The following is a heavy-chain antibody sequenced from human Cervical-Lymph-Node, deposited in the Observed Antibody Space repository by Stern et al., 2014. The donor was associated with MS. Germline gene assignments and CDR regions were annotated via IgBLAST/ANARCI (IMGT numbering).Heavy chain of an antibody. CDR2: VAYDGTQR. D-gene: IGHD3-10*01. Sequence: VQLVESGGGVVQPGRSLRLSCVASGFTFSTYAMHWVRQAPGKGLDWVAFVAYDGTQRNSTDSVKARFTISQDNSKNTLYLHMNSLRDEDTAVDFCARGGRGVGLEYWGQGALVTVSS. V-gene: IGHV3-30-3*01. CDR3: ARGGRGVGLEY. CDR1: GFTFSTYA. J-gene: IGHJ4*02.